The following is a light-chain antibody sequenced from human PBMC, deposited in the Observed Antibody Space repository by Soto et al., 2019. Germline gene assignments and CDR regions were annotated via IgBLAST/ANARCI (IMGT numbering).Light chain of an antibody. CDR1: QDISNY. CDR3: PPYDNLPPEST. CDR2: DAS. Sequence: DIQMTQSPSSLSASVGDRVTITCQASQDISNYLNWYQQKPGKAPKLLIYDASNLETGVTSRFSGSGSGTDFTFTISSLQHEDIETYSCPPYDNLPPESTCGPGTKVDIK. J-gene: IGKJ3*01. V-gene: IGKV1-33*01.